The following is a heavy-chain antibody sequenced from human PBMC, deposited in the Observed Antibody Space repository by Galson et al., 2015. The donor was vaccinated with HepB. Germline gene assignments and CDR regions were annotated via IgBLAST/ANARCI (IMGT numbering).Heavy chain of an antibody. V-gene: IGHV1-18*01. CDR2: ISAYNGNT. Sequence: SVKVSCKASGYTFTSYGISWVRQAPGQGLEWMGWISAYNGNTNYAQKLQGRVTVTTDTSTSTAYMELRSLRSDDTAVYYCAGVLIVVVPAAIYWFDPWGQGTLVTVSS. D-gene: IGHD2-2*01. J-gene: IGHJ5*02. CDR3: AGVLIVVVPAAIYWFDP. CDR1: GYTFTSYG.